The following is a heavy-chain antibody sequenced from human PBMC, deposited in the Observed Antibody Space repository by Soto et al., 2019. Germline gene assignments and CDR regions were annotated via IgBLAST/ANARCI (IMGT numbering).Heavy chain of an antibody. J-gene: IGHJ4*02. CDR1: GGSISDNW. V-gene: IGHV4-4*02. CDR2: IYHSGTT. Sequence: QVQLQESGPGLVKPSGTLSLTCAVAGGSISDNWWSWVRQAPGKGLEWMGEIYHSGTTYYNPSLKGRVIILVDKSASQIPLTLCSVTAADTAVYYCARHVAVPRARGFDYWGQGALVAVSS. D-gene: IGHD2-15*01. CDR3: ARHVAVPRARGFDY.